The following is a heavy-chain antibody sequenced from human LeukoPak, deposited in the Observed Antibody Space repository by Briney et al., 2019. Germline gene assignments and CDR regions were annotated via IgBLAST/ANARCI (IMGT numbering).Heavy chain of an antibody. Sequence: PSETLSVTCAVYGGSFSGYYWSWIRQPPGKGLEWIGEINHSGSTNYNPSLKSRVTISVDTSKNQFSLKLSSVTAADTAVYFCARIAVSGYSSSWYDYWGQGTPVTVSS. D-gene: IGHD6-13*01. CDR1: GGSFSGYY. V-gene: IGHV4-34*01. CDR3: ARIAVSGYSSSWYDY. CDR2: INHSGST. J-gene: IGHJ4*02.